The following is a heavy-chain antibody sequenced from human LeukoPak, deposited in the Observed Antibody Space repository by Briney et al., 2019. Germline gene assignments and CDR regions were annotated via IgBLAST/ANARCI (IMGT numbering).Heavy chain of an antibody. J-gene: IGHJ4*02. V-gene: IGHV1-18*01. Sequence: ASVKVPCKASGYTFTSYGISWVRQAPGQGLEWMGWISAYNGNTNYAQKLQGRVTMTTDTSTSTAYMELRSLRSDDTAVYYCARGGEIVGATTWSDYWGQGTLVTVSS. CDR2: ISAYNGNT. D-gene: IGHD1-26*01. CDR3: ARGGEIVGATTWSDY. CDR1: GYTFTSYG.